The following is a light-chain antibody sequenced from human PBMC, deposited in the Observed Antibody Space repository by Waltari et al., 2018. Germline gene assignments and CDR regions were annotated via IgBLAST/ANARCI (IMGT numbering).Light chain of an antibody. V-gene: IGKV2-28*01. Sequence: DIVMTQSPRSLPVTPGEPASISCRSSQSLQNHLGDNYLDWYLQKPGQSPQLLIYLGSNRASGVPDRFSGSGSGTDFTLKISRVEAEDVGVYYCMQVLQPPLTLGGGTNVEIK. CDR1: QSLQNHLGDNY. CDR2: LGS. CDR3: MQVLQPPLT. J-gene: IGKJ4*01.